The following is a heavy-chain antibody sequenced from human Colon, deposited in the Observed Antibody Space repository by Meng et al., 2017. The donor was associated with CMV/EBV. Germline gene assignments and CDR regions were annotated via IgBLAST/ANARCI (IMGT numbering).Heavy chain of an antibody. D-gene: IGHD6-25*01. CDR3: AKDQQDCSSSGCPSRIMYYGMDV. CDR1: GFTFSSYG. J-gene: IGHJ6*02. Sequence: GESLKISCAASGFTFSSYGMHWVRQAPGKGLEWVAFIRYDDSDKYYVDSVKGRFNISRDNSKNTVFLQMNSLTAEDTAIYYCAKDQQDCSSSGCPSRIMYYGMDVWGQGTRVTVSS. CDR2: IRYDDSDK. V-gene: IGHV3-30*02.